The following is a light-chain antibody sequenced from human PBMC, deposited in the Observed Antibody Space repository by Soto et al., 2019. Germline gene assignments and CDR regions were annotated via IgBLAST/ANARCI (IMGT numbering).Light chain of an antibody. Sequence: QSVRTQPPSVSGAPGQRVTISCNGSSSNIGAGYDVHWYQQLPGTAPKLLIYGNSNRPSGVPDRFSGSKSGTSASLAITGLQAEDEADYYCQSYDSSLSGLYVFGTGTKLTVL. CDR3: QSYDSSLSGLYV. CDR2: GNS. CDR1: SSNIGAGYD. V-gene: IGLV1-40*01. J-gene: IGLJ1*01.